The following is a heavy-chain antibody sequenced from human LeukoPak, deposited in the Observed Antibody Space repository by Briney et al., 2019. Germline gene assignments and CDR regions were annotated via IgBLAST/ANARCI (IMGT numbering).Heavy chain of an antibody. V-gene: IGHV1-69*13. Sequence: GASVKVSCKASGGTFSRYAISWVRQAPGQGLEWMGGIIPVLGTTNYAQTFQNKVTITADESTSTTYMELSSLTSEDTAVYYCATSGGDYYYYSLDVXXKGTPVTISS. CDR3: ATSGGDYYYYSLDV. CDR2: IIPVLGTT. J-gene: IGHJ6*03. D-gene: IGHD3-10*01. CDR1: GGTFSRYA.